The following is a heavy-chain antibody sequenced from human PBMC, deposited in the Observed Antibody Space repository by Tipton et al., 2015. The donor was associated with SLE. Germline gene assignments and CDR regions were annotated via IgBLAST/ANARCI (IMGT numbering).Heavy chain of an antibody. V-gene: IGHV4-39*01. Sequence: GLVKPSETLSLTCTVSVGSIGSGGYYWGWIRQPPGKGLEWIGSIYYSGGTSYNPSLKSRVTISVDTSKNQFPLKLSSVTAADTAVYYCARRTGATAGFDYWGQGTLVTVSS. J-gene: IGHJ4*02. CDR3: ARRTGATAGFDY. CDR1: VGSIGSGGYY. CDR2: IYYSGGT. D-gene: IGHD1-26*01.